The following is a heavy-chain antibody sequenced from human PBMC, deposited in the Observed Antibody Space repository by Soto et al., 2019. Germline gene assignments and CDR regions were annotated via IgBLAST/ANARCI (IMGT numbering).Heavy chain of an antibody. D-gene: IGHD6-6*01. V-gene: IGHV4-61*01. J-gene: IGHJ4*02. CDR3: AGAGPVATRLPYYFDY. Sequence: SETLSLTCTVSGCSVSSSSYYWSWIRQPPGKGLEWIAYIYYSGSTSYNPSLKSRVTISVDTSKNQFSLKLSSVTAADTAVYYCAGAGPVATRLPYYFDYWGQGALVTVSS. CDR2: IYYSGST. CDR1: GCSVSSSSYY.